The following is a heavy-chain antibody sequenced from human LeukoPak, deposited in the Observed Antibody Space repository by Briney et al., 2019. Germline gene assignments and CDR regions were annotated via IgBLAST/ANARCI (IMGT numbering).Heavy chain of an antibody. CDR3: ARRDYGDYFRDDAFDI. CDR2: IYYSGST. D-gene: IGHD4-17*01. Sequence: PSETLSLTCTVSGGSISSYYWSWIRQPPGKGLEWIGYIYYSGSTNYNPSLKSRVTISVDTSKNQFSLKLSSVTAADTAVYYCARRDYGDYFRDDAFDIWGQGTMVTVSS. V-gene: IGHV4-59*08. J-gene: IGHJ3*02. CDR1: GGSISSYY.